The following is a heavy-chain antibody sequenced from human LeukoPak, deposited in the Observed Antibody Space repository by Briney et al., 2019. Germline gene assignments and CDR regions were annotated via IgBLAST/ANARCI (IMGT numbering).Heavy chain of an antibody. J-gene: IGHJ4*02. CDR2: ICYSGNT. V-gene: IGHV4-39*01. D-gene: IGHD3-22*01. CDR3: ARRFYYDRSGYRFDY. CDR1: GGSIGSTAYY. Sequence: SETLSLTCTVSGGSIGSTAYYCGWIRQPPGKGLEWIGSICYSGNTYYSPSLKSRVTISIDTSNNQFSLKLSSVTAADTAVYYCARRFYYDRSGYRFDYWGQGTLVTVSS.